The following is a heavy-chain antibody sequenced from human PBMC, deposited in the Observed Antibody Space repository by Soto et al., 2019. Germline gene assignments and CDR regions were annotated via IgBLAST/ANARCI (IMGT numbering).Heavy chain of an antibody. J-gene: IGHJ6*02. CDR1: GFTFSTYW. CDR2: INSDGSDT. CDR3: VRGGDCSSASCTFYYYSVMDV. V-gene: IGHV3-74*01. Sequence: EVQLVESGGGLVQPGGSLRLSCAAPGFTFSTYWMHWVRQAPGKGLVWVSRINSDGSDTNYADSVKGRFTISRDNAKNTLYLQMTSLRVEDTAVYYCVRGGDCSSASCTFYYYSVMDVWGQGTTVTVSS. D-gene: IGHD2-2*01.